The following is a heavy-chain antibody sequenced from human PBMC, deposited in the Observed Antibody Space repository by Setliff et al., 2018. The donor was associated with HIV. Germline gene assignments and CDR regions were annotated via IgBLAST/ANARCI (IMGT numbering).Heavy chain of an antibody. CDR3: AWGSGSYGS. CDR1: GFTVSSNY. Sequence: GGSLRLSCAASGFTVSSNYMSWVRQAPGKGLEWVSSISSSSSYIYYADSVKGRFTISRDNAKNSLYLQMNSLRAEDTAVYYCAWGSGSYGSWGQGTLVTVSS. V-gene: IGHV3-21*01. CDR2: ISSSSSYI. D-gene: IGHD3-10*01. J-gene: IGHJ5*02.